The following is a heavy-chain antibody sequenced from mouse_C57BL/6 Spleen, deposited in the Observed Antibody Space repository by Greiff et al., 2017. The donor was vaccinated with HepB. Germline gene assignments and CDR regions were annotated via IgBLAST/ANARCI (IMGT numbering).Heavy chain of an antibody. Sequence: QVQLKQPGAELVKPGASVKMSCKASGYTFTSYWITWVKQRPGQGLEWIGDIYPGSGSTNYNEKFKSKATLTVDTSSSTAYMQLSSLTSEDSAVYYCARGADYYGSSYGFDYWGQGTTLTVSS. J-gene: IGHJ2*01. CDR2: IYPGSGST. CDR3: ARGADYYGSSYGFDY. CDR1: GYTFTSYW. D-gene: IGHD1-1*01. V-gene: IGHV1-55*01.